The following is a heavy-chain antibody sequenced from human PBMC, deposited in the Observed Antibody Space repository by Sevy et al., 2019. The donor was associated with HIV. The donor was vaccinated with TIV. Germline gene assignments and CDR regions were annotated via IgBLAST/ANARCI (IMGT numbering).Heavy chain of an antibody. D-gene: IGHD3-22*01. Sequence: ASVKVSCKVSGYTFTEIPMHWVRQAPGKGLEWMGGLDPQDGEQIYAQNFQGRVTMTDDKSTDTGYMELGGLRYEDTAIYYCATFMYDYESGGYPAHDFWGQGTLVTVSS. V-gene: IGHV1-24*01. CDR3: ATFMYDYESGGYPAHDF. CDR1: GYTFTEIP. CDR2: LDPQDGEQ. J-gene: IGHJ4*02.